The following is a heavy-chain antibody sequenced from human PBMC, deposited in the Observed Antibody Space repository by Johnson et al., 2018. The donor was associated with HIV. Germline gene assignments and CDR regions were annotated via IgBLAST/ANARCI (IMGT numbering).Heavy chain of an antibody. CDR3: ARPNRPQYRSTFDI. J-gene: IGHJ3*02. CDR2: IKDDGSEK. CDR1: GFTFNKYW. V-gene: IGHV3-7*03. Sequence: VQLVESGGGLVQPGGSLRLSCAASGFTFNKYWMSWVRQAPGKGLEWVANIKDDGSEKSYVDSVKGRFTISRDNAKNSLYLQMSSLRAEDTAIYYCARPNRPQYRSTFDIWGQGTKVTVSS. D-gene: IGHD6-13*01.